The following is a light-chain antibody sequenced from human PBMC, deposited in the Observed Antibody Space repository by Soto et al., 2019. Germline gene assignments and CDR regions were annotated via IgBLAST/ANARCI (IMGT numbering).Light chain of an antibody. CDR3: QQYGSSPNT. Sequence: EIVLTQSPGTLSLSPGERATLSCRASQSVSSSYLAWYQQNPGQAPRLLINGASSRATGIPDRFSGSGSGTDFTLTISRLEPEDFAVYYCQQYGSSPNTFGGGTKVEIK. V-gene: IGKV3-20*01. CDR2: GAS. J-gene: IGKJ4*01. CDR1: QSVSSSY.